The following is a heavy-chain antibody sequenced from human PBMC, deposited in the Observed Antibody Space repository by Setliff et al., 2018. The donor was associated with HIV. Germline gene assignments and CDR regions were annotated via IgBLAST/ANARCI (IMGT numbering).Heavy chain of an antibody. Sequence: GASVKVSCKVSGYSFIDNYMHWVQQAPGKGLEWMGLVGPEDGATIYAEKFQGRVTITADTSTDTAYMELSSLRSEDTAVYYCATTYSSGSANNWFDPWGQGTLVTVSS. D-gene: IGHD6-19*01. CDR3: ATTYSSGSANNWFDP. J-gene: IGHJ5*02. V-gene: IGHV1-69-2*01. CDR1: GYSFIDNY. CDR2: VGPEDGAT.